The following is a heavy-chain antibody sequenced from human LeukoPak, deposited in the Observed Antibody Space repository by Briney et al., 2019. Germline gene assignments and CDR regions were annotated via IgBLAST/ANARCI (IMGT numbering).Heavy chain of an antibody. CDR1: GFTVSSNY. D-gene: IGHD3-16*02. CDR3: AKSYDYVWGSYRRDFDY. V-gene: IGHV3-66*01. Sequence: PGGSLRLSCAASGFTVSSNYMSWVRQAPGKGLEWVSVIYSGGSTYYADSVKGRFTISRDNSKNTLYLQMNSLRAEDTAVYYCAKSYDYVWGSYRRDFDYWGQGTLVTVSS. J-gene: IGHJ4*02. CDR2: IYSGGST.